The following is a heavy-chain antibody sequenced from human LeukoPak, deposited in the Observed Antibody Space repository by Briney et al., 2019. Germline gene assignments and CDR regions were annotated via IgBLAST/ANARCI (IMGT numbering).Heavy chain of an antibody. V-gene: IGHV3-74*01. Sequence: PGGSLRLSCAASGFTFSRYWMHWVRQAPGKGLVWVSRINSDGSSTSYADSVKGRFTISRDNAKNTLYLQMNSLRAEDTAVYYCASVGVRGRNYYDSSGYDYWGQGTLVTVSS. J-gene: IGHJ4*02. CDR1: GFTFSRYW. CDR3: ASVGVRGRNYYDSSGYDY. CDR2: INSDGSST. D-gene: IGHD3-22*01.